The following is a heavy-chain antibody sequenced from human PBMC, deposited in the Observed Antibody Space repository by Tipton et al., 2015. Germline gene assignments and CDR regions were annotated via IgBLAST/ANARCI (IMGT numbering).Heavy chain of an antibody. Sequence: SGESFSKYYWSWIRQPPGKELQWIGYIQYSGGTNYNPSLESRVSMSVDTSKTRFSLEMRSVTATDTAVYFCARARGRLGGLFDSWGQGILVTVSS. D-gene: IGHD4-23*01. CDR3: ARARGRLGGLFDS. J-gene: IGHJ4*02. CDR1: GESFSKYY. V-gene: IGHV4-59*01. CDR2: IQYSGGT.